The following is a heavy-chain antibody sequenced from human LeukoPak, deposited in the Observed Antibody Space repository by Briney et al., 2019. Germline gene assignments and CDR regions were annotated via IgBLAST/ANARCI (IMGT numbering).Heavy chain of an antibody. CDR1: GYTFTSYG. Sequence: GASVKVSCKASGYTFTSYGISWVRQAPGQGLEWMGWISAYNGNTNYAQKLQGRVTMTTDTSTSTAYMELRSLRSDDTAVYYCASFAYGSGNKYDYYYGMDVWGQGTTVTVSS. V-gene: IGHV1-18*01. CDR3: ASFAYGSGNKYDYYYGMDV. CDR2: ISAYNGNT. D-gene: IGHD3-10*01. J-gene: IGHJ6*02.